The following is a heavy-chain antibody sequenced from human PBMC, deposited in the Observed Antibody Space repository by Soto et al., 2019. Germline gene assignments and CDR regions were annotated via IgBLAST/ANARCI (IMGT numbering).Heavy chain of an antibody. J-gene: IGHJ6*02. CDR1: FSFSTYN. Sequence: QVQLVESGGGVVQPGRSLRLSCAGFSFSTYNVHWVRQAPGKGLEWVAVVSSDGNNKYYADSVKGRFTISRDNSKNPVYLQMNSRRGEDTPRYYWARAESPPCHPHACYYFGMVVWAWGPRSPSP. CDR2: VSSDGNNK. CDR3: ARAESPPCHPHACYYFGMVV. V-gene: IGHV3-30-3*01.